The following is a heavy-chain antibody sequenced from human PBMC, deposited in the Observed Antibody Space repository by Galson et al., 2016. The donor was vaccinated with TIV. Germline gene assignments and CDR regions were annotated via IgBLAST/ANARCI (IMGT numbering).Heavy chain of an antibody. J-gene: IGHJ4*02. CDR2: IYYSGIT. D-gene: IGHD3-10*01. V-gene: IGHV4-39*01. CDR3: ARLWYGEYIDY. CDR1: GGSISNSNYY. Sequence: LSLTCTVSGGSISNSNYYWGWIRQPPGKGLEWIANIYYSGITYYDASLKSRVTISVDTSKNQYSLKLNSVIAADTAVYYCARLWYGEYIDYWGQGTRVTVSS.